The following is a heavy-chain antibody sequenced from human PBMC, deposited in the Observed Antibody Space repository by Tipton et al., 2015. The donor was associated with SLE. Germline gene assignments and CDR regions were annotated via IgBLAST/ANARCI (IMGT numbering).Heavy chain of an antibody. V-gene: IGHV1-2*02. Sequence: QLVQSGGEVKKSGASVKVSCKASGYTFTGYYMHWVRQAPGQGLEWMGWINPNSGGTNYAQKFQGRVTMTRDTSISTAYMELSRLRSDDTAVYYCARAYCGGDCSSNYWGQGTLVTVSS. CDR2: INPNSGGT. CDR1: GYTFTGYY. J-gene: IGHJ4*02. D-gene: IGHD2-21*01. CDR3: ARAYCGGDCSSNY.